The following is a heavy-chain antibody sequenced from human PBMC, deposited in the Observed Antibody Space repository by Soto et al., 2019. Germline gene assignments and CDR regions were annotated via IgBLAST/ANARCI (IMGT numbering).Heavy chain of an antibody. CDR3: ASQKEQLDYYGMDV. D-gene: IGHD6-6*01. J-gene: IGHJ6*02. CDR2: IDPSDSYT. V-gene: IGHV5-10-1*01. CDR1: GYSFTSYW. Sequence: PGESLKISCKGSGYSFTSYWISWVRQMPGKGLEWMGRIDPSDSYTNYSPSFQGHVTISADKSISTAYLQWSSLEASDTAMYYCASQKEQLDYYGMDVWGQGTTVTVSS.